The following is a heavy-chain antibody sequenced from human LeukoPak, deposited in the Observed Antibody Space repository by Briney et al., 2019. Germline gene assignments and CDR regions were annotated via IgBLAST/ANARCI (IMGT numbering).Heavy chain of an antibody. D-gene: IGHD5-24*01. CDR2: IYYSGST. CDR1: GGSISSGGYY. CDR3: ARDHRLAGQYNWFDP. J-gene: IGHJ5*02. Sequence: SETLSLTCAVSGGSISSGGYYWSWIRQHPGKGLEWIGYIYYSGSTYYNPSLKSRVTISVDTSKNQFSLKLSSVTAADTAVYYCARDHRLAGQYNWFDPWGQGTLVTVSS. V-gene: IGHV4-31*11.